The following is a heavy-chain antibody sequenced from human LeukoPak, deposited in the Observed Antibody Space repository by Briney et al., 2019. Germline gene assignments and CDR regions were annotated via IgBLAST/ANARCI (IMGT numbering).Heavy chain of an antibody. D-gene: IGHD3-10*01. J-gene: IGHJ4*02. CDR3: ATVAVIRVVTYFEY. V-gene: IGHV4-59*01. Sequence: SETLCTTCTFSGGSFSSYYWSWIRQPPGKGLEWIAYLFYSGSTDYNPSLESRVTISVDTSKNQFSLKLRSVTAADTAVYYCATVAVIRVVTYFEYWGQGTLVTVSS. CDR2: LFYSGST. CDR1: GGSFSSYY.